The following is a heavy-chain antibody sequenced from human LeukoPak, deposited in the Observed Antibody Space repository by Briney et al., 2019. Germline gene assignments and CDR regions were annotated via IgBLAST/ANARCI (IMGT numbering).Heavy chain of an antibody. Sequence: KPSETLSLTCAVYGGSFGGYYWSWIRQPPGKGLEWIGEINHSGSTNYNPSLKSRVTISVDTSKNQLSLKLSSVTAADTAVYYCAAADYYDSSGYYHHLDYWGQGTLVTVSS. CDR3: AAADYYDSSGYYHHLDY. J-gene: IGHJ4*02. CDR1: GGSFGGYY. CDR2: INHSGST. D-gene: IGHD3-22*01. V-gene: IGHV4-34*01.